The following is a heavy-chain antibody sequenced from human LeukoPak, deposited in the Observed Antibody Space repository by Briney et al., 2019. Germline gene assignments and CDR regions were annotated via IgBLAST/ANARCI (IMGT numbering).Heavy chain of an antibody. CDR3: AREARYDSSGYYFDY. V-gene: IGHV3-33*01. CDR2: IWYDGSNT. J-gene: IGHJ4*02. CDR1: GFNFSTYD. Sequence: GGSLRLSCAASGFNFSTYDMHWVRQAPGKGLEWVAVIWYDGSNTYYVDSVKGRFTISRDNPKNTLYLQMNSLRAEDTAVYYCAREARYDSSGYYFDYWGQGTLVTVSS. D-gene: IGHD3-22*01.